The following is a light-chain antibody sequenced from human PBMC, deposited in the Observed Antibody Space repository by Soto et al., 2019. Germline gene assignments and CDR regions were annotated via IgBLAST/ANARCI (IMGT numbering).Light chain of an antibody. CDR1: QTISSQY. Sequence: EIVLTQSPGTLSVSPGERATLSCRSSQTISSQYLAWYQQKHGQAPSLLIYGTSSSATGTPDRFSGSGSGTDFTLTIIRLEPEDSAIYYWQQYGSWTFGQGTKVEIK. V-gene: IGKV3-20*01. CDR2: GTS. J-gene: IGKJ1*01. CDR3: QQYGSWT.